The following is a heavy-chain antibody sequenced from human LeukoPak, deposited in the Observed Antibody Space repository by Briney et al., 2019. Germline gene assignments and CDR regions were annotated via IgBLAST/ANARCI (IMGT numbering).Heavy chain of an antibody. J-gene: IGHJ6*02. Sequence: GGSLRLSCAASGFTFNRNAMSWVRQAPGKGLEWVSTIDYSGGSTYYADSVKGRFTISRDNSKNTLYMQMNSLRAEDTAIYYCAKVPYSDYGSGRPPFMDVWGQGTTVAVS. CDR1: GFTFNRNA. D-gene: IGHD3-10*01. CDR2: IDYSGGST. V-gene: IGHV3-23*01. CDR3: AKVPYSDYGSGRPPFMDV.